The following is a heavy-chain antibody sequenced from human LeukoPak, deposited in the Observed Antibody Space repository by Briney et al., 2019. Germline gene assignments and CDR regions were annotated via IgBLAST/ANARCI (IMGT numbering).Heavy chain of an antibody. V-gene: IGHV4-39*01. CDR3: ARPRCSSTSCYDYYYYYMDV. Sequence: SETLSLTCTVSGGSISSSSYYWGWIRQPPGRGLEWFGSIYYSGSTYYNPSLTSRVTISVDTSKNQFSLKLTSVTAADTAVYYCARPRCSSTSCYDYYYYYMDVWGKGTTVTVSS. CDR2: IYYSGST. D-gene: IGHD2-2*01. CDR1: GGSISSSSYY. J-gene: IGHJ6*03.